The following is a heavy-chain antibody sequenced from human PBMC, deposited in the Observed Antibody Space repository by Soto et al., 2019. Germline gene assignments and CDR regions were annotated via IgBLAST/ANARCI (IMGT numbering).Heavy chain of an antibody. CDR1: GFIFSSYG. CDR3: ATLASPPGFDI. CDR2: ISFDGKIK. Sequence: QPGGSLRLSCAASGFIFSSYGMNWVRQAPGKGLEWVAVISFDGKIKYYADSVKGRFTISRDNSKNTLYLQINSLRAEDTAVYYCATLASPPGFDIWGQGTMVTVSS. J-gene: IGHJ3*02. V-gene: IGHV3-30*03. D-gene: IGHD3-3*02.